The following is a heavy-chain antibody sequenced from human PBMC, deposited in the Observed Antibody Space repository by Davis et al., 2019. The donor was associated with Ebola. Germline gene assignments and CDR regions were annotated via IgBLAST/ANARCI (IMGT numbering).Heavy chain of an antibody. J-gene: IGHJ4*02. CDR3: AKGPRNDYGDYGGPY. V-gene: IGHV3-9*01. CDR2: ISWNSGSI. D-gene: IGHD4-17*01. Sequence: PGGSLRLSCAASGFTFDDYAMHWVRQAPGKGLEWVSGISWNSGSIGYADSVKGRFTISRDNAKNSLYLQMNSLRAEDTALYYCAKGPRNDYGDYGGPYWGQGTLVTVSS. CDR1: GFTFDDYA.